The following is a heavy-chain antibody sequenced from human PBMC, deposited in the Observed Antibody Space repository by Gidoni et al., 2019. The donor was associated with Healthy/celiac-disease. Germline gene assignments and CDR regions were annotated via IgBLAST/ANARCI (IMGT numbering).Heavy chain of an antibody. D-gene: IGHD6-19*01. Sequence: QVQLVQSGAEVKKPGSSVKVSCKASGATFSSYAISWVRPAPGQGLEWMGGIIPIFGTANYEQKFQGRVTITADESTSTAYMELSSLRSEDTAVYYCARVGGGEQWLVPGYYYYGMDVWGQGTTVTVSS. CDR1: GATFSSYA. CDR2: IIPIFGTA. J-gene: IGHJ6*02. CDR3: ARVGGGEQWLVPGYYYYGMDV. V-gene: IGHV1-69*01.